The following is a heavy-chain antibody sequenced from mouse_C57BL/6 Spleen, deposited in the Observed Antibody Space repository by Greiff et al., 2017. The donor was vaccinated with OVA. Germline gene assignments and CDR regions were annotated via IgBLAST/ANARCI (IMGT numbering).Heavy chain of an antibody. D-gene: IGHD1-1*01. CDR2: IYPGNSDT. V-gene: IGHV1-5*01. CDR1: GYTFTSYW. J-gene: IGHJ3*01. Sequence: EVQLQQSGTVLARPGASVKMSCKTSGYTFTSYWMHWVKQRPGQGLEWIGAIYPGNSDTSYNQKFKGKAKLTAVTSASTAYMELSSLTNEDSAVSYCTSGENYGSSPAWFAYWGKGTLVTVSA. CDR3: TSGENYGSSPAWFAY.